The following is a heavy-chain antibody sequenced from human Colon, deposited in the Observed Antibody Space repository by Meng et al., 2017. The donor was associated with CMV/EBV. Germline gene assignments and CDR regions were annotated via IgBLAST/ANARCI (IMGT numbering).Heavy chain of an antibody. J-gene: IGHJ2*01. Sequence: SETLSLTCTVSGDSLTSGYNYWSWIRQPPGKGLEWIGYIYYSGTTNYNPSLKSRVTISVDTSKNQFSLKLNSVTAADTAVYFCARVHCFSGTCFYWYFDLRGRGTLVTVSS. V-gene: IGHV4-61*01. CDR1: GDSLTSGYNY. CDR2: IYYSGTT. CDR3: ARVHCFSGTCFYWYFDL. D-gene: IGHD5-12*01.